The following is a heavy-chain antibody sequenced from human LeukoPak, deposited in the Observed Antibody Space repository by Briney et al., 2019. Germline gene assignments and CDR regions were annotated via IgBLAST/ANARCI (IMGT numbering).Heavy chain of an antibody. V-gene: IGHV1-2*02. CDR1: GYTFTSYY. CDR3: ARDRIRAYYYYYMDV. CDR2: INPNSGGT. D-gene: IGHD3-10*01. Sequence: ASVKVSCKASGYTFTSYYMHWVRQAPGQGLEWMGWINPNSGGTNYAQKFQGRVTMTRDTSISTAYMGLSRLRSDDTAVYYCARDRIRAYYYYYMDVWGKGTTVTVSS. J-gene: IGHJ6*03.